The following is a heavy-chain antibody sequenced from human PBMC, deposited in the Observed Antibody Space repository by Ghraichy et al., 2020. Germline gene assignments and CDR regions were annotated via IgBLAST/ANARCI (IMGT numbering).Heavy chain of an antibody. Sequence: SETLSLTCTVSGGSISSYYWSWIRQPPGKGLEWIGYIYYSGSTNYNPSLKSRVTISVDTSKNQFSLKLSSVTAADTAVYYCARRMVGIGDFGPRGWFDPWGQGTLVTVSS. J-gene: IGHJ5*02. CDR1: GGSISSYY. CDR2: IYYSGST. D-gene: IGHD3/OR15-3a*01. CDR3: ARRMVGIGDFGPRGWFDP. V-gene: IGHV4-59*08.